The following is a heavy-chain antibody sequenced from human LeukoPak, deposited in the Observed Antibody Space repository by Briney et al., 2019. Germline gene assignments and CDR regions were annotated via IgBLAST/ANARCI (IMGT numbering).Heavy chain of an antibody. J-gene: IGHJ4*02. V-gene: IGHV4-34*01. CDR3: VRAYDY. Sequence: SETLSLTCAVYGGSFSGHYWSWIRQPPGKGLEWIGEIYNSGSTIYNPSLKSRVTISVDTSKNQFSLNLISVTAADTAVYYCVRAYDYWGQGTLVTVSS. CDR2: IYNSGST. CDR1: GGSFSGHY.